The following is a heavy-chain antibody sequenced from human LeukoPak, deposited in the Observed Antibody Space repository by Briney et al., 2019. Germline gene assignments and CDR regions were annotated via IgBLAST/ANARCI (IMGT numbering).Heavy chain of an antibody. CDR3: ARAQAGKREWLYGFDI. CDR1: GFTVSSNY. Sequence: PGGCLRLACAASGFTVSSNYMRWGRQAPGKGLELDSLIHSDGSTYYADSVKGRFTISRDNSKNTLHLQMHSLRAEDTAVYYCARAQAGKREWLYGFDIWGLGTMVTVSS. V-gene: IGHV3-53*01. D-gene: IGHD3-3*01. CDR2: IHSDGST. J-gene: IGHJ3*02.